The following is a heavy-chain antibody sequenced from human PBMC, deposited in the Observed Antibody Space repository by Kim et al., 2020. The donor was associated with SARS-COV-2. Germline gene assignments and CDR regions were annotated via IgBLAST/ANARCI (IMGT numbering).Heavy chain of an antibody. D-gene: IGHD2-21*02. CDR3: ARSPLTAIFDY. Sequence: YVDSVKGRFTISREEAKNSLYLQMNNVGAEGAAVYYCARSPLTAIFDYWGQGTLVTVSS. V-gene: IGHV3-7*03. J-gene: IGHJ4*02.